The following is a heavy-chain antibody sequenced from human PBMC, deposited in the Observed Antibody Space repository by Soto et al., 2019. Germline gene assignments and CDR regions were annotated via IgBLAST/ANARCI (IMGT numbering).Heavy chain of an antibody. Sequence: WXSVKVSVKASWYIFTRYGIHWVRQAPGQGLEWVGWINAGTGQVKYSQKFQGRVSITRDTSASTAYMELSSLKSEDTAVYYCARVMAVQAFDIWGQGTKVTVSS. CDR1: WYIFTRYG. D-gene: IGHD4-17*01. CDR3: ARVMAVQAFDI. CDR2: INAGTGQV. V-gene: IGHV1-3*01. J-gene: IGHJ3*02.